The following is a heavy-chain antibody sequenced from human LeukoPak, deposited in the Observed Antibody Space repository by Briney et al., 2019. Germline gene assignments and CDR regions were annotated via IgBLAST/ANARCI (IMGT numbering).Heavy chain of an antibody. CDR2: IYRSGHT. J-gene: IGHJ4*02. D-gene: IGHD2-2*01. Sequence: SETLSLTCTVSGDSIGNYYWSWIRQPPGKGPEWIGYIYRSGHTHSNPSLKSRVTISVDTSKNQFSLKLSSVTAADTAVYYCASHPFMPPFAYWGQGPLVTV. CDR1: GDSIGNYY. CDR3: ASHPFMPPFAY. V-gene: IGHV4-59*08.